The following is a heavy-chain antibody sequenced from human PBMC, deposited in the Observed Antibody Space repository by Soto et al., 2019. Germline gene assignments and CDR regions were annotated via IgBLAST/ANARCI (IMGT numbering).Heavy chain of an antibody. CDR3: ARVHLSRTGCHSADYYYSGMDS. V-gene: IGHV1-8*01. Sequence: ASVKVSCQACGYTFTRNEINWVRPAHGKGLEWMGWMNPNSGNKGYAQKFHGRVTMTRNTSISTAYMERSSRKSEDTAVYYWARVHLSRTGCHSADYYYSGMDSWGQGTTFTVS. CDR1: GYTFTRNE. CDR2: MNPNSGNK. J-gene: IGHJ6*02. D-gene: IGHD2-2*01.